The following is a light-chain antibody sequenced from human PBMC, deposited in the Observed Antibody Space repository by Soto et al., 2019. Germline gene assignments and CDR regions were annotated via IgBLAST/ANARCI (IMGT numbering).Light chain of an antibody. Sequence: SYELTQPPSVSVSPGQTAWITCSGDALPKQYAYWYQQKPGQAPVMVMYKDSERPSGIPERFSGSSSGTTVTLTISGVQAEDEADYYCQSEVSSGTYVVFGGGTKLTVL. CDR1: ALPKQY. CDR3: QSEVSSGTYVV. CDR2: KDS. V-gene: IGLV3-25*02. J-gene: IGLJ2*01.